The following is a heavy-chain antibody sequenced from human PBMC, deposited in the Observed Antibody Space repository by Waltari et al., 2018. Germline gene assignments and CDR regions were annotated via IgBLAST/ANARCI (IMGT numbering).Heavy chain of an antibody. Sequence: QVQLQESGPGLVKPSQTLSLTCSVSGVSITSGSHYWRLIRHPAGKGLEWIVHIYPSGRYKYNPYLKRRVTISVDTSKNQFSLRLSSVTAADTAVYYCVTVGSSIQAFDYFDNWGQGTLVTVSS. V-gene: IGHV4-61*02. CDR1: GVSITSGSHY. J-gene: IGHJ4*02. D-gene: IGHD3-3*02. CDR2: IYPSGRY. CDR3: VTVGSSIQAFDYFDN.